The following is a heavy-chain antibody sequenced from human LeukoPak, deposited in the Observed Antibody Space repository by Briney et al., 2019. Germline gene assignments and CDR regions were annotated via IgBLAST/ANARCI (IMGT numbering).Heavy chain of an antibody. CDR1: GFTFSDYY. V-gene: IGHV3-11*01. D-gene: IGHD3-16*02. J-gene: IGHJ6*03. CDR2: ISSSGSTI. Sequence: GGSLRLSCAASGFTFSDYYMSWIRQAPGKGLEWVSYISSSGSTIYYADSVKGRFTISRDNAKNSLYLQMSSLRAEDTAVYYCASRYRPGYYYYMDVWGKGTTVTVSS. CDR3: ASRYRPGYYYYMDV.